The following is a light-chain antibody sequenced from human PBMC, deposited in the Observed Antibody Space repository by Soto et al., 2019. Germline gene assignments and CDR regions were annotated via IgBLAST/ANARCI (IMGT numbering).Light chain of an antibody. J-gene: IGKJ1*01. CDR3: QQYSSHSPT. CDR1: QSISRW. CDR2: DTS. Sequence: DIPMTQSPSTLSASVGDRVTITCRASQSISRWLAWSQQKPGKAPKLLIYDTSSLENGVPSRFSGSGSGTEVTLTISSLQPDDFATYHCQQYSSHSPTFGQGTKVEIK. V-gene: IGKV1-5*01.